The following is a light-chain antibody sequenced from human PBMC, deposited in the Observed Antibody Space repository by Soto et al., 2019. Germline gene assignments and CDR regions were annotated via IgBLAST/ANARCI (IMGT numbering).Light chain of an antibody. CDR3: HQYTNWPWP. V-gene: IGKV3-15*01. Sequence: EVVMTQSPATLSVSPGEGATLSCRASQSASSDLAWYEQKPGRAARLLIYGASTRATGIPARFSGSGSGTEFTLTNSSLQSEAIAVYYCHQYTNWPWPCAQGTNADIK. CDR2: GAS. CDR1: QSASSD. J-gene: IGKJ1*01.